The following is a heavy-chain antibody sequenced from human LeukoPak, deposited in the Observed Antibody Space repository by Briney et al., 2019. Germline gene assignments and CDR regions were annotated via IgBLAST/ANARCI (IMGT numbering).Heavy chain of an antibody. J-gene: IGHJ3*02. CDR3: ARGGLYWHI. D-gene: IGHD2-15*01. V-gene: IGHV3-7*04. CDR2: VKQDGSEK. Sequence: GGSLRLSCAASGITLSTYWMSWVREAPGKGLEWVANVKQDGSEKNYVDSVKGRFTISRDNARNSLYLQMDSLRAEDTALYYCARGGLYWHIWGQGTMVTVSS. CDR1: GITLSTYW.